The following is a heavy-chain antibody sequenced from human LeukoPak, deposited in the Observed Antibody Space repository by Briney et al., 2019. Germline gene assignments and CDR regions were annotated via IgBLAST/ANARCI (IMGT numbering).Heavy chain of an antibody. CDR1: GFTFSSYG. J-gene: IGHJ4*02. D-gene: IGHD6-13*01. Sequence: PGGSLRLSCAASGFTFSSYGMHWVRQALGKGLEWVAFIRYDGSNKYYADSVKGRFTISRDNSKNTLYLQMNSLRAEDTAVYYCAKDRIAAAGRLDYWGQGTLVTVSS. CDR3: AKDRIAAAGRLDY. V-gene: IGHV3-30*02. CDR2: IRYDGSNK.